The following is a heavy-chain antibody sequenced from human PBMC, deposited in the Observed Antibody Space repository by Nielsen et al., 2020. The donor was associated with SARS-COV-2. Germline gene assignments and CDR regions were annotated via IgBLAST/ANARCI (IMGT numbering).Heavy chain of an antibody. CDR2: ISGSGGST. V-gene: IGHV3-23*01. CDR1: GFTFSNYA. Sequence: GGSLRLSCAASGFTFSNYAMNWVRQAPGKGLEWVSAISGSGGSTYYADSVKGRFTISRDNSKNTLYLQMNSLRAEDMAVYYCANGLWSDYWGQGTLVTVSS. J-gene: IGHJ4*02. D-gene: IGHD2-21*01. CDR3: ANGLWSDY.